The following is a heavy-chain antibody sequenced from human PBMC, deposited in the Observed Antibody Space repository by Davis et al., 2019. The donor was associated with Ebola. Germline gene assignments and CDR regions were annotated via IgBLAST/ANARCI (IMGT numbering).Heavy chain of an antibody. CDR2: TNHSGST. J-gene: IGHJ6*02. V-gene: IGHV4-34*01. CDR1: GGSSSGYY. CDR3: ARATWGYSSSSRIVYYYYGMDV. D-gene: IGHD6-6*01. Sequence: SQTLSLTCAIYGGSSSGYYWSWIRQLPGKGLEWIGATNHSGSTNNNPSLKTRVTISVDTSKNQFSLKLSSVTAADTAVYYCARATWGYSSSSRIVYYYYGMDVWGQGTTVTVSS.